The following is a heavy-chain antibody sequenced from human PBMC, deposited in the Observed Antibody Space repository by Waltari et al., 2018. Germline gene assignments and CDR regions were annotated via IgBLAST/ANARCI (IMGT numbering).Heavy chain of an antibody. Sequence: VQLVQSGAEVKKPGASVKVSCKASGFTFIGYYLPWPRQAPGPGPETMGLINPKSNVKEYAQSFQGRVTMTSDTSISTVYMELDSLRSDDTAVYYCARGAPLIGGEQYFDSWGQGTLVTVSS. CDR1: GFTFIGYY. CDR2: INPKSNVK. CDR3: ARGAPLIGGEQYFDS. J-gene: IGHJ4*02. D-gene: IGHD2-21*01. V-gene: IGHV1-2*02.